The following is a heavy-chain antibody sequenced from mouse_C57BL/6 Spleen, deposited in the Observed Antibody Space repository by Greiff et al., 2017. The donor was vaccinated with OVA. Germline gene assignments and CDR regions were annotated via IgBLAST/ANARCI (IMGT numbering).Heavy chain of an antibody. CDR3: ARCGSSSYAMDY. D-gene: IGHD1-1*01. J-gene: IGHJ4*01. CDR2: IHPNSGST. CDR1: GYTFTSYW. V-gene: IGHV1-64*01. Sequence: QVQLQHPGAELVKPGASVKLSCKASGYTFTSYWMHWVKQRPGQGLEWIGMIHPNSGSTNYNEKFKSKATLTVDKSSSTAYMQLSSLTSEDSAVYYCARCGSSSYAMDYWGQGTSVTVSS.